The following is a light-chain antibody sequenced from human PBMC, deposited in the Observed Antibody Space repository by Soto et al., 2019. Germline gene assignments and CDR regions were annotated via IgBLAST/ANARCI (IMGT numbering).Light chain of an antibody. V-gene: IGKV4-1*01. J-gene: IGKJ1*01. Sequence: DIVMTQSPDSLAVSLGERATINCRSSQSVLYSSSNKNYLAWYQQKPGQPPKLLIYWASTRESGVPDRFSGSGSGTECTLTISSLQAEDVAVYYCQQYCSFPWPFGQGTKVEIK. CDR3: QQYCSFPWP. CDR2: WAS. CDR1: QSVLYSSSNKNY.